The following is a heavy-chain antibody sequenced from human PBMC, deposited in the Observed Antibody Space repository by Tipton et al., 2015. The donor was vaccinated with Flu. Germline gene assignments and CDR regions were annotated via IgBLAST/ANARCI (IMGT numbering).Heavy chain of an antibody. CDR2: IFHSGST. D-gene: IGHD4-17*01. CDR3: ARSTTVNMLGYYGLDV. J-gene: IGHJ6*02. Sequence: TLSLTCSVSGGSISSRNWWNWVRQTPGMGLEWIGEIFHSGSTNYNPSLQTRVTVSLDKSKNLYSLKLSSVTAADTAVYYCARSTTVNMLGYYGLDVWGQGTTVTVPS. V-gene: IGHV4-4*02. CDR1: GGSISSRNW.